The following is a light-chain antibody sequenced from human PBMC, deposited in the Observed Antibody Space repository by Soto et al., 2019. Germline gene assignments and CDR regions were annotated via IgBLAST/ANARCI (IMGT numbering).Light chain of an antibody. CDR3: QQYNSNSPT. Sequence: DIQMSQSPSTLSASVGDRVTITCRASQTISNWLAWYQQKPGKAPKVLIYEASSLQSGVPSRFSGSGSGTEFTLTISSLQPDDFATYYCQQYNSNSPTFGQGTKVDIK. CDR2: EAS. J-gene: IGKJ1*01. V-gene: IGKV1-5*03. CDR1: QTISNW.